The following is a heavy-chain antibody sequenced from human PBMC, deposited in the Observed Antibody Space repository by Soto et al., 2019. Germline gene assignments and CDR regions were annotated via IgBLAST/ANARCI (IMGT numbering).Heavy chain of an antibody. V-gene: IGHV4-30-2*01. J-gene: IGHJ4*02. CDR3: ARGDKNNDYYFDH. D-gene: IGHD3-16*01. CDR2: IYNSGGS. Sequence: LSLTCVVSGASISSGDYAWNWVRQPPGKGLEWLGYIYNSGGSYYNPSLKSRVSISLDRSKNHFSLRLDSVTAADTALYFCARGDKNNDYYFDHWGQGTLVTVSS. CDR1: GASISSGDYA.